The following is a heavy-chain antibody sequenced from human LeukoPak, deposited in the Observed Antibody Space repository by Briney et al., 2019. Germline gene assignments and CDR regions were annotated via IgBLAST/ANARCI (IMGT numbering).Heavy chain of an antibody. Sequence: SETLSLTCAVYGGSSSGYYWSWIRQPPGKGLEWIGEINHSGSTNYNPSLKSRVTISVDTSKNQFSLKLSSVTAADTAVYYCAREPSYYYDSSGYYPRVGFDIWGQGTMVTVSS. CDR3: AREPSYYYDSSGYYPRVGFDI. J-gene: IGHJ3*02. CDR2: INHSGST. CDR1: GGSSSGYY. V-gene: IGHV4-34*01. D-gene: IGHD3-22*01.